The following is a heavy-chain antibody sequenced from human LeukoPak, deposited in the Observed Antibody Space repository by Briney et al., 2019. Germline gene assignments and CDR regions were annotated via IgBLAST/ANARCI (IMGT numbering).Heavy chain of an antibody. CDR3: ARECDSSGYWRGGGSCFDY. CDR1: GFTVSSNY. D-gene: IGHD3-22*01. CDR2: IYSGGST. Sequence: GGSLRLSCVASGFTVSSNYMSWVRQAPGKGLEWVSVIYSGGSTYYADSVKGRFTISRDNSKNTLYLQMNSLRAEDTAVYYCARECDSSGYWRGGGSCFDYWGQGTLVTVSS. J-gene: IGHJ4*02. V-gene: IGHV3-53*01.